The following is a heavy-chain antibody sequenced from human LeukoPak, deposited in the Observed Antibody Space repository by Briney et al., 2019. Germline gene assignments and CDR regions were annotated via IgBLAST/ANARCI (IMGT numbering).Heavy chain of an antibody. CDR1: GYTFTSYG. V-gene: IGHV1-18*01. CDR3: ARDRAGWELTGNFDY. CDR2: ISAYNGNT. Sequence: GASVKVSCKASGYTFTSYGISWVRQAPGQGLEWMGWISAYNGNTNDAQKLQGRVTMTTDTSTSTAYIELRSLRSDDTAVYYCARDRAGWELTGNFDYWGQGTLVTVSS. D-gene: IGHD1-26*01. J-gene: IGHJ4*02.